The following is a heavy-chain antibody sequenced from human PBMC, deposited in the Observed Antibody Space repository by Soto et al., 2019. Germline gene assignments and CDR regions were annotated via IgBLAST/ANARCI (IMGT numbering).Heavy chain of an antibody. Sequence: GGSLRLSCAASGFAFSNVWMSWVRQAPGKGLEWVGRIRSKRHGGTAEYAAPVRGRFTISRDDSKDTLYLQMNSLETEDTAVYYCAREPHFDYWGLGTVVTVSS. CDR1: GFAFSNVW. V-gene: IGHV3-15*01. CDR3: AREPHFDY. J-gene: IGHJ4*02. CDR2: IRSKRHGGTA.